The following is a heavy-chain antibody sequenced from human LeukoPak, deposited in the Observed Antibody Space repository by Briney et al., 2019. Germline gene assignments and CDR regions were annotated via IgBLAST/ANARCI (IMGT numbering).Heavy chain of an antibody. D-gene: IGHD2-15*01. V-gene: IGHV4-39*01. CDR1: GGSISSSSYY. Sequence: SETLSLTCTVSGGSISSSSYYWGWIRQPPGKGLEWIGSIYYSGSTYYNPSLKSRVTISVDTSKNQFSLKLSSVTAADTAVYYCARQVRGGSRRGGVSDLTPRYYYYGMDVWGQGTTVTVSS. CDR3: ARQVRGGSRRGGVSDLTPRYYYYGMDV. J-gene: IGHJ6*02. CDR2: IYYSGST.